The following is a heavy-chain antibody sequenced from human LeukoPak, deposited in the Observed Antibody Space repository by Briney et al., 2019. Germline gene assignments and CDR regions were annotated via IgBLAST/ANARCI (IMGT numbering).Heavy chain of an antibody. D-gene: IGHD3-22*01. V-gene: IGHV5-51*01. CDR2: IYPDDSDT. CDR3: AKYYYDSSNYYYGMDV. J-gene: IGHJ6*02. Sequence: GESLKISCKDSGYSFTTYWIGWVRQMSGKGLEWMGSIYPDDSDTRYSPSFQGQVTISADRSISTAYLQWSSLKASDTAMYYCAKYYYDSSNYYYGMDVWGQGTTVTVSS. CDR1: GYSFTTYW.